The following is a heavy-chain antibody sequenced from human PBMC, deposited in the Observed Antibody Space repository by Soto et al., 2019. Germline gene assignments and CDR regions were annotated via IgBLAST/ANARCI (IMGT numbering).Heavy chain of an antibody. CDR1: GGSFSGYY. V-gene: IGHV4-34*01. CDR3: ASDTYYDFW. D-gene: IGHD3-3*01. CDR2: INHSGST. J-gene: IGHJ4*02. Sequence: PSETLSLTCAVYGGSFSGYYWSWIRQPPGKGLEWIGEINHSGSTNYNPSLKSRVTISVDTSKSQFSLKLSSVTAADTAVYYCASDTYYDFWWGQGTLVTVSS.